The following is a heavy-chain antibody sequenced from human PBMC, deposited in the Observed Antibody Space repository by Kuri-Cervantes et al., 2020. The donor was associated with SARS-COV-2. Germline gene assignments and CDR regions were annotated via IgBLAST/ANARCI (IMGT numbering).Heavy chain of an antibody. Sequence: GESLNISCAASGIIFSSYAMSWVRQAPGKGLQWVSAISGSGGSTYYADSVKGRFTISRDNSKNTLYLQMNSLRAEDTAVYYCAKALPWVTIFGVVIMSEGENYYYGMDVWGQGTTVTVSS. J-gene: IGHJ6*02. D-gene: IGHD3-3*01. CDR3: AKALPWVTIFGVVIMSEGENYYYGMDV. V-gene: IGHV3-23*01. CDR1: GIIFSSYA. CDR2: ISGSGGST.